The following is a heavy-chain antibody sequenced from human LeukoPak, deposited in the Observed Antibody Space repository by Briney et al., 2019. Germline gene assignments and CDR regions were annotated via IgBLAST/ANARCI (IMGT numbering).Heavy chain of an antibody. D-gene: IGHD3-10*01. V-gene: IGHV3-23*01. J-gene: IGHJ4*02. CDR2: ISGSGGST. CDR3: ARYFYGSGRPKYFDY. CDR1: GFSFSNFA. Sequence: GGSLRLSCEVSGFSFSNFAMSWVRQAAGKGLEWVSAISGSGGSTYYADSVQGRFTISRDNSKNTLYLQMNSLRAEDTAVYYCARYFYGSGRPKYFDYWGQGTLVTVSS.